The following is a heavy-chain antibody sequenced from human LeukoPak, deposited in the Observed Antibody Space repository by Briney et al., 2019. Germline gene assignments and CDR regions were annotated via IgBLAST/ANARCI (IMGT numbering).Heavy chain of an antibody. Sequence: SETLSLTCAVYGGSFSNYYWSWIRQPPGKGLEWIGEINHSGSTNYNPSLKSRVTISVDTSKNQFSLNLNSVTAADTAVYYCARHHSSSWYGFDYWGQGTLVTVSS. V-gene: IGHV4-34*01. D-gene: IGHD6-13*01. CDR1: GGSFSNYY. CDR2: INHSGST. CDR3: ARHHSSSWYGFDY. J-gene: IGHJ4*02.